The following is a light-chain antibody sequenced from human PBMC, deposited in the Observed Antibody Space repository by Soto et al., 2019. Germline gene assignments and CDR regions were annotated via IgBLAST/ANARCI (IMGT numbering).Light chain of an antibody. J-gene: IGLJ1*01. Sequence: QSLLDHPAPVSGSPGQSITISRTGTSRDVGGYNYVSWYQQHPGKAPKLMIYDVSNRPSGVSNRFSGSKSGNTASLTISGLQAEDEADYYCSSYTSSSTRLYVFGTGTKVTVL. CDR3: SSYTSSSTRLYV. CDR1: SRDVGGYNY. V-gene: IGLV2-14*01. CDR2: DVS.